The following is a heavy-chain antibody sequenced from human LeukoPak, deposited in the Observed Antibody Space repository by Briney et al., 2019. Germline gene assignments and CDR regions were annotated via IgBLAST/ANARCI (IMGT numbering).Heavy chain of an antibody. Sequence: GGSLRLSCAASVFTFSSYAMSWVRQGPGKGLEWVSGISGSGGSTYYADSVKGRFTISRDNSKNTLYLQMNSLRAEDTAVYYCAKSGSTSLYYFYMDVWAKGTPVTVSS. CDR3: AKSGSTSLYYFYMDV. D-gene: IGHD2-2*01. CDR2: ISGSGGST. J-gene: IGHJ6*03. V-gene: IGHV3-23*01. CDR1: VFTFSSYA.